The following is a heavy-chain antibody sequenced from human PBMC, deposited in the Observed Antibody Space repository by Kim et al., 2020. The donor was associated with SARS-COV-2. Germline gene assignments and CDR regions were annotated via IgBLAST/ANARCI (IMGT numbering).Heavy chain of an antibody. J-gene: IGHJ4*02. Sequence: GGSLRLSCAASGFTFDDYAMHWVRQAPGKGLEWVSGISWNSGSIGYADSVKGRFTISRDNAKNSLYLQMNSLRAEDTALYYCAKDMGITGTTHYDYWGQG. CDR1: GFTFDDYA. V-gene: IGHV3-9*01. CDR2: ISWNSGSI. D-gene: IGHD1-7*01. CDR3: AKDMGITGTTHYDY.